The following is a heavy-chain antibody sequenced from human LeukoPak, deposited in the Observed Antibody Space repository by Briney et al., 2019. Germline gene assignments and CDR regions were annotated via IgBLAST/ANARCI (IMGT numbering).Heavy chain of an antibody. D-gene: IGHD4-17*01. J-gene: IGHJ4*02. CDR3: ARATHYGDYIDY. Sequence: SETLSLTCTISSGSINYYYWSWIRQPPGKGLEWIGYVDHSGNNNYNPSLKSRVTISLDTSKKQLSLHLNSVTAADTAVYFCARATHYGDYIDYWGQGTLVTVSS. CDR1: SGSINYYY. CDR2: VDHSGNN. V-gene: IGHV4-59*08.